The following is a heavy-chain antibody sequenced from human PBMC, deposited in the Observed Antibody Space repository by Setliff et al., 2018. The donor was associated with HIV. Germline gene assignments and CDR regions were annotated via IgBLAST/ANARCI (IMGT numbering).Heavy chain of an antibody. CDR3: ATLDHSGGNFLAY. CDR2: IHSSGST. Sequence: SETLSLTCTVSGGSISRTSYYWGWIRQPPGKGPEWIGYIHSSGSTIYNPSLKSRITISLDTSKEQFSLELSSATAADTAVYYCATLDHSGGNFLAYWGQGSLVTVSS. D-gene: IGHD2-21*02. CDR1: GGSISRTSYY. J-gene: IGHJ4*02. V-gene: IGHV4-61*05.